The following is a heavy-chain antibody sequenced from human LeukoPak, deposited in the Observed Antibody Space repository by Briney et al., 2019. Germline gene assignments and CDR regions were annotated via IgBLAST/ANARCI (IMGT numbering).Heavy chain of an antibody. D-gene: IGHD3-10*01. CDR1: GFTFSSYG. V-gene: IGHV3-30*02. J-gene: IGHJ3*02. Sequence: GGSLRLSCAASGFTFSSYGMHWVRQAPGKGLEWVAFIRYDGSNKYYADSVRGRFTISRDNSKNTLYLQMNSLRAEDTAVYYCASPILYNGGAFDIWGQGTMVTVSS. CDR3: ASPILYNGGAFDI. CDR2: IRYDGSNK.